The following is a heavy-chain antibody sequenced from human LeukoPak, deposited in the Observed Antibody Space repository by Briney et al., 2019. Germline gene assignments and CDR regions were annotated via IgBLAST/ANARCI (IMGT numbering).Heavy chain of an antibody. Sequence: GGSLRLSCVASGFTFSNYAMSWVRQTPGKGLEWVSTLSGGSSVTNYADSVKGRFTISRDNSKNTLYLQMNSLRAEDTAVYYCARVLGENCSGGSCYPGGPWGQGTLVTVSS. J-gene: IGHJ5*02. V-gene: IGHV3-23*01. CDR3: ARVLGENCSGGSCYPGGP. CDR1: GFTFSNYA. D-gene: IGHD2-15*01. CDR2: LSGGSSVT.